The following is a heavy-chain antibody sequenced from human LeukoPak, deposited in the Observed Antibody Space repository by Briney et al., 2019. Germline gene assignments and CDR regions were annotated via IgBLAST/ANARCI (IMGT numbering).Heavy chain of an antibody. Sequence: SETLSLTCTVSGGSISSGGYYWSWIRQHPGKGLEWIGYIYYSGSTYYNPSLKSRVTTSVDTSKNQFSLKLSSVTAADTAVYYCARMGVVVVPAAWFWFDPWGQGTLVTVSS. V-gene: IGHV4-31*03. J-gene: IGHJ5*02. CDR3: ARMGVVVVPAAWFWFDP. CDR1: GGSISSGGYY. D-gene: IGHD2-2*01. CDR2: IYYSGST.